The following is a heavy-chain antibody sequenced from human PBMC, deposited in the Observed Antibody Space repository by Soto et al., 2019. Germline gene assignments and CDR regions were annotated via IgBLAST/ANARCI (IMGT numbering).Heavy chain of an antibody. J-gene: IGHJ3*02. CDR1: GFSLINYN. V-gene: IGHV3-48*04. CDR3: VARDAFDI. CDR2: ITRSSSVI. Sequence: PGGSLRLSCAASGFSLINYNINWVLQATGKGLEWVSYITRSSSVIHYADSVRAPFTIYRENAKNLLSLQTHSLRAEDAAVYYCVARDAFDIWGQGTMVTVSS.